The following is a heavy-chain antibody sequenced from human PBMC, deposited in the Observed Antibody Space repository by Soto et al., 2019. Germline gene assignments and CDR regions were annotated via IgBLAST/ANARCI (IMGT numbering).Heavy chain of an antibody. J-gene: IGHJ6*02. D-gene: IGHD4-17*01. CDR3: ARAHYGDYGYGMDV. CDR2: IYHSGST. V-gene: IGHV4-30-2*01. CDR1: GGSISSGGYS. Sequence: QLQLQESGSGLVKPSQTLSLTCAVSGGSISSGGYSWSLIRQPPGKGLEWIGYIYHSGSTYYNPSLKSRVTISVDRSKNHFSLKLSSVTAADTAVYYCARAHYGDYGYGMDVWGQGTTVTVSS.